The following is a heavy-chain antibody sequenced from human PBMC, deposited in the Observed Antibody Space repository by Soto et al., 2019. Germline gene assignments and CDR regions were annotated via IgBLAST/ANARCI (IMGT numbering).Heavy chain of an antibody. V-gene: IGHV1-69*01. CDR3: AKVRGRVGSSWHILYFAIDV. CDR2: VVPILETT. D-gene: IGHD2-21*01. CDR1: GGTFSSYA. J-gene: IGHJ6*02. Sequence: QVQLVQSGAEVKKPGSSVNVSCKASGGTFSSYAISWLRQAPGQGPEWMGGVVPILETTIYAQKFLGRMTITGDEPTTMAFCELRGLTSEDPAVYYCAKVRGRVGSSWHILYFAIDVWGPAPTVTVSS.